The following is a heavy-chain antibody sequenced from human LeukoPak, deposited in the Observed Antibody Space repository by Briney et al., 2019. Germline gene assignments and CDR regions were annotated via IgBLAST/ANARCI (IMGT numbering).Heavy chain of an antibody. D-gene: IGHD3-10*01. CDR3: ARPSGPDVEGFDY. Sequence: GGSLRLSCAASGLTFSTSDMSWVRQAPGKGLEWVSYISSSSSYTNYADSVKGRFTISRDNAKNSLYLQMNSLRTEDTAVYYCARPSGPDVEGFDYWGQGTLVTVSS. J-gene: IGHJ4*02. CDR1: GLTFSTSD. CDR2: ISSSSSYT. V-gene: IGHV3-11*03.